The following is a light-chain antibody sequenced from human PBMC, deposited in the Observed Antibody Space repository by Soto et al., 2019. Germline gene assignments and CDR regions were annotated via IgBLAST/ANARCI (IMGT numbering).Light chain of an antibody. CDR1: SSDVGGYNY. J-gene: IGLJ1*01. Sequence: HSVLTQPASVSGSPGQSSTISCTGTSSDVGGYNYVSWYQQHPGKVPKLMIYDVSNRPSGVSNRFSGSKSGNTASLTISGLQAEDEADYYCSSYTSSSTYVFGTGTKVTVL. CDR2: DVS. CDR3: SSYTSSSTYV. V-gene: IGLV2-14*03.